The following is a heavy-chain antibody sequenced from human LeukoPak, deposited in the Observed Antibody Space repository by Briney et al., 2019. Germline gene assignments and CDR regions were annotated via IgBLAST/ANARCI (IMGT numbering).Heavy chain of an antibody. Sequence: GSSMQSSSQGSGYGFTSYWIGWVRQMPGKGLELMGIIHPPTSDTSYSPSFQGQVTISADKSISPAYLQWNTLTASDTAMYYCARWGGYCSGGSCYPLYYCDAWGQGTLVTVSS. CDR3: ARWGGYCSGGSCYPLYYCDA. V-gene: IGHV5-51*01. D-gene: IGHD2-15*01. CDR2: IHPPTSDT. CDR1: GYGFTSYW. J-gene: IGHJ4*02.